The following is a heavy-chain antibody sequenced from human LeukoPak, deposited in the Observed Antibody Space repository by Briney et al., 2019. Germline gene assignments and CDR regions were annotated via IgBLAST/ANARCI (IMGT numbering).Heavy chain of an antibody. CDR3: ARHEDAFDI. V-gene: IGHV4-38-2*01. Sequence: PSETLSLTCAVSGYSINSGYYWGWIRQPPGKGLEWIGSIYHSGSTYYNPSLKSRVTISVDTSKNQFSLKLSSVTAADTAVYYCARHEDAFDIWGQGTMVTVSS. J-gene: IGHJ3*02. CDR2: IYHSGST. CDR1: GYSINSGYY.